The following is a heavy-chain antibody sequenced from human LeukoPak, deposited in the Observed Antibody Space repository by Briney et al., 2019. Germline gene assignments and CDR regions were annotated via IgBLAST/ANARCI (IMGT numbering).Heavy chain of an antibody. CDR3: ARVNYGLDI. CDR1: GFNFNNYW. V-gene: IGHV3-7*03. CDR2: IKRDGSEQ. D-gene: IGHD3-10*01. Sequence: GGSLRLTCAASGFNFNNYWMNWIRQAPGKGLEWVASIKRDGSEQRYVDSVEGRFTISRDSAKSSLFLHMNSLRVEDTALYYCARVNYGLDIWGQGTPVTVSS. J-gene: IGHJ4*02.